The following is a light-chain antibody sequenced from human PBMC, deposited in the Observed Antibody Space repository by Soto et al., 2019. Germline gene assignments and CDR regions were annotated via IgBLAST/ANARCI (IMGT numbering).Light chain of an antibody. J-gene: IGLJ2*01. CDR1: SSDVGGYNY. V-gene: IGLV2-14*01. CDR3: SSYTLSSTAVV. Sequence: QSALTQPASVSGSPGQSITISCTGTSSDVGGYNYVSWYQQHPGKAPKLMIYDVSNRPSGVSNRFSGSKSGHTASLTISGLQAEDEADYYCSSYTLSSTAVVFGGGTTLTVL. CDR2: DVS.